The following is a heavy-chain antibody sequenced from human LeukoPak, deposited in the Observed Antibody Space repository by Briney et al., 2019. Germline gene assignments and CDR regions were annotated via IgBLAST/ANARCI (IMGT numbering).Heavy chain of an antibody. D-gene: IGHD5-24*01. CDR3: ATKDDGYNLN. Sequence: GGSLRLSCAASGFTFSSYGMHWVRQAPGKGLEWVAVISYDGSNKYYADSVKGRFTISRDNSKNTLYLQMNSLRAEDTAVYYCATKDDGYNLNWGQGTLVTVSS. J-gene: IGHJ4*02. V-gene: IGHV3-30*03. CDR1: GFTFSSYG. CDR2: ISYDGSNK.